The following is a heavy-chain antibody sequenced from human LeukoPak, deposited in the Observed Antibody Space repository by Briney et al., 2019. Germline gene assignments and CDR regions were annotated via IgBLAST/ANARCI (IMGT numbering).Heavy chain of an antibody. V-gene: IGHV3-74*01. Sequence: AGGSLRLSCAASRFTFSNYWMHWVRQAPGKGLECVSRINTDGSSTTYADSVKGRFTISRDNAKNTLYLQMNSLRAEDTAVYYCARDRRGGAFDIWGQGTMVTVSS. D-gene: IGHD3-16*01. CDR3: ARDRRGGAFDI. J-gene: IGHJ3*02. CDR1: RFTFSNYW. CDR2: INTDGSST.